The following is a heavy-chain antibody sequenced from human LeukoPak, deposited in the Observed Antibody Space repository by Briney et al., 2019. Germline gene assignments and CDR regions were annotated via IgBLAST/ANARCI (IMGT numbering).Heavy chain of an antibody. CDR1: GYTFTTYY. V-gene: IGHV1-46*01. J-gene: IGHJ4*02. CDR3: ARARYGGNQIDY. CDR2: INPSGGST. D-gene: IGHD4/OR15-4a*01. Sequence: ASVKVSCKASGYTFTTYYIHWVRQSPGQGLEWMGIINPSGGSTTYAQKFQGRVTVTRDTSTSTVYMELSSLRSEDTAMYYCARARYGGNQIDYWGQGTLVTVSS.